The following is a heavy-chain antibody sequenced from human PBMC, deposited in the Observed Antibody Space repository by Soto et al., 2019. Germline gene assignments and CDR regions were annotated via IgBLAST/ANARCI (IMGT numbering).Heavy chain of an antibody. V-gene: IGHV4-4*02. CDR2: IYHGGSA. D-gene: IGHD6-13*01. CDR1: SGSVNSSNW. J-gene: IGHJ4*02. CDR3: ARDPAAAGTFDY. Sequence: QVQLRESGPGLVKPSGTLFLTCAVSSGSVNSSNWWSWVRQPPGKGLEWIGEIYHGGSANYNPSHRSRVTMSVDKSKNQVFLQLSSVTAADTAVYYCARDPAAAGTFDYWGQGTLVTVSA.